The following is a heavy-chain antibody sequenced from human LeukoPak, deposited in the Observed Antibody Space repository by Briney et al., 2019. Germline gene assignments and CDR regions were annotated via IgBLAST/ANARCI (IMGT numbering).Heavy chain of an antibody. D-gene: IGHD3-3*01. CDR2: IYHSGST. J-gene: IGHJ5*02. CDR1: GGSISSGGYS. Sequence: SQTLSLTCAVSGGSISSGGYSWSWIRQPPGTGLEWIGYIYHSGSTYYNPSLKSRVTISVDRSKNQFSLKLSSVTAADTAVYYCARAAYYDFWSGGNWFDPWGQGTLVTVSS. V-gene: IGHV4-30-2*01. CDR3: ARAAYYDFWSGGNWFDP.